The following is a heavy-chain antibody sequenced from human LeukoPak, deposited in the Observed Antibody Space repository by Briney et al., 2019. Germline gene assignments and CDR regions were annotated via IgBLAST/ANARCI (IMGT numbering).Heavy chain of an antibody. J-gene: IGHJ6*03. CDR2: INPNSGGT. V-gene: IGHV1-2*02. Sequence: ASVKVSCKASGYTFTGYYMHWVRQAPGQGLEWMGWINPNSGGTNYAQRFQGRVTMTRDTSISTAYMELSRLRSDDTAVYYCARSGYSYADYYYYYYMDVWGKGTTVTVSS. CDR3: ARSGYSYADYYYYYYMDV. CDR1: GYTFTGYY. D-gene: IGHD5-18*01.